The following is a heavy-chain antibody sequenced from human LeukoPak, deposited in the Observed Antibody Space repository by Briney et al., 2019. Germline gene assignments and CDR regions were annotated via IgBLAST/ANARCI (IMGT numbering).Heavy chain of an antibody. J-gene: IGHJ4*02. CDR3: VRAGDPRRGTIIDY. Sequence: SETLSLTCTVSGDSITSYYWSWIRQPPGKGLEWIGYIYYNGNTNYRPSLNYNPSLESRVTISVDTSKNQLSLKLSSVTAADTAVYYCVRAGDPRRGTIIDYWGKGTLVTVSS. CDR2: IYYNGNT. CDR1: GDSITSYY. D-gene: IGHD1-1*01. V-gene: IGHV4-59*01.